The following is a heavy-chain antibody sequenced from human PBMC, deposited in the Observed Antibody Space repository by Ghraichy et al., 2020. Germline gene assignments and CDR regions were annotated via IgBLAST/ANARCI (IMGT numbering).Heavy chain of an antibody. V-gene: IGHV4-59*01. Sequence: SETLSLTFTVSGGSISSYYWSWIRQPPGKGLEWIGYIYYSGSTNYNPSLKSRVTISVDTSKNQFSLKLSSVTAADTAVYYCARESGVYCSGGSCYSDAFDIWGQGTMVTVSS. CDR2: IYYSGST. D-gene: IGHD2-15*01. J-gene: IGHJ3*02. CDR3: ARESGVYCSGGSCYSDAFDI. CDR1: GGSISSYY.